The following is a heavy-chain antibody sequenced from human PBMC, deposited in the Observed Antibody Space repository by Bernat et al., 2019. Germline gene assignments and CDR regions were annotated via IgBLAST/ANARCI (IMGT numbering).Heavy chain of an antibody. V-gene: IGHV3-15*07. CDR3: TTEIRGVTAPT. Sequence: EVQLVESGGGLAKPGGSLRLSCAASGFTFNNAWMNWVRQAPGKGLEWVGRIKTKADRGTTDYAAPVKGRFTISRDDSKNTLYLQMNNLKTEDTAVYYGTTEIRGVTAPTWGQGTLITVSS. D-gene: IGHD2-21*02. CDR1: GFTFNNAW. CDR2: IKTKADRGTT. J-gene: IGHJ4*02.